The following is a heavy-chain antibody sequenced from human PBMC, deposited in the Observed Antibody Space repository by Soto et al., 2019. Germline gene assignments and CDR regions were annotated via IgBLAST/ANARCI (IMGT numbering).Heavy chain of an antibody. CDR3: ARVGTPFYYYDSSGYYY. Sequence: QVQLVQSGAEVKKPGASVKVSCKASGYTFTSYAMHWVRQAPGQRLEWMGWINAGNGNTKYSQKFQGRVTITRETSASTAYMELSSLRSEDTAVYYCARVGTPFYYYDSSGYYYWGQGTLVTVSS. V-gene: IGHV1-3*01. D-gene: IGHD3-22*01. CDR2: INAGNGNT. CDR1: GYTFTSYA. J-gene: IGHJ4*02.